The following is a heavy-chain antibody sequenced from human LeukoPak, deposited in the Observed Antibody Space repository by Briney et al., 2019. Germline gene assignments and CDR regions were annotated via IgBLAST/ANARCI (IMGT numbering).Heavy chain of an antibody. V-gene: IGHV1-18*01. CDR3: ARHRSTGTTSYYYYGMDV. CDR2: ISAYNGNT. CDR1: GYTFTSYG. J-gene: IGHJ6*02. Sequence: ASVKVSCKASGYTFTSYGISWVRQAPGQGLEWMGWISAYNGNTNYAQKFQGRVTMTTDTSTSTAYMELRSLRSDDTAVYYCARHRSTGTTSYYYYGMDVWGQGTTVTVSS. D-gene: IGHD1-1*01.